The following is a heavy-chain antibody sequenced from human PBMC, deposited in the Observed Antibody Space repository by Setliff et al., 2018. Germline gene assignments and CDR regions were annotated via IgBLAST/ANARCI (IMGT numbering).Heavy chain of an antibody. V-gene: IGHV3-7*03. CDR1: GFSFSNCW. J-gene: IGHJ5*02. Sequence: GWSLRLSCTASGFSFSNCWVSWVRQAPGKGLEWLASINPHASEKYYVDSVKGRFTISRDNAKNSLYLQMNSLRAEDTASYYCARDPNGDYVGAFDPWGQGILVTVSS. CDR3: ARDPNGDYVGAFDP. D-gene: IGHD4-17*01. CDR2: INPHASEK.